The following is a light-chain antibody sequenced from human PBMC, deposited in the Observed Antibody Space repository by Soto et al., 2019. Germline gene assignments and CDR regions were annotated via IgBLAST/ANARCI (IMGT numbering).Light chain of an antibody. CDR3: QQYNNWPPIT. V-gene: IGKV3-15*01. Sequence: EIVMTQSPATLSVSPGERATLSCRASQSVSSNLAWYKQKPDQAPRLLIFGASSRATGIPARFSGSGSGTEFTLTISSLQSEDFAVYYCQQYNNWPPITCGQGTRLEIK. CDR1: QSVSSN. CDR2: GAS. J-gene: IGKJ5*01.